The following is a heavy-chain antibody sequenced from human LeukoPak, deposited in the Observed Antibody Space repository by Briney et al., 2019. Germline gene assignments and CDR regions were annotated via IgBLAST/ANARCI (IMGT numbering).Heavy chain of an antibody. CDR2: ISSGSHVV. D-gene: IGHD6-13*01. CDR1: GFNFSTYS. J-gene: IGHJ4*02. Sequence: PGESLRLSCAASGFNFSTYSMNWVRQAPGKGLEWVSYISSGSHVVYYADSARGRFTISRDNAQSSLFLQMNSLRAEDTAVYYCAREAAAGTAEFDYWGQGTLVTVSS. CDR3: AREAAAGTAEFDY. V-gene: IGHV3-48*01.